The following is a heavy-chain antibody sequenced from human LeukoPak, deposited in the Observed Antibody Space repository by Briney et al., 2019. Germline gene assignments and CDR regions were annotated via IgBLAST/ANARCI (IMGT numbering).Heavy chain of an antibody. CDR2: IYYSGST. CDR3: AAVVRGVIIK. J-gene: IGHJ4*02. V-gene: IGHV4-59*01. D-gene: IGHD3-10*01. Sequence: PSETLSLTCTVSGGSISSYYWSWIRQPPGKGREWSGYIYYSGSTNYNPSPKSRVTISVDTSKNQFSLKLSSVTAADTAVYYCAAVVRGVIIKGGQGTLVTVSS. CDR1: GGSISSYY.